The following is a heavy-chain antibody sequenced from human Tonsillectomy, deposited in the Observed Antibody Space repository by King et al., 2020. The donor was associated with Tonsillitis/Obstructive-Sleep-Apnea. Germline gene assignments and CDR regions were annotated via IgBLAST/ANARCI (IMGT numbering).Heavy chain of an antibody. Sequence: QLVQSGGGLVQPGGSLRLSCAASGFTFSSYEMNWVRQAPGKGLEWVSYISSSGSTIYYADSVKGRFTISRDNAKNSLYLQMNSLRAEDTAVYYCARGDFWSGYSRYDYWGQGTLVTVSS. V-gene: IGHV3-48*03. CDR2: ISSSGSTI. CDR1: GFTFSSYE. J-gene: IGHJ4*02. CDR3: ARGDFWSGYSRYDY. D-gene: IGHD3-3*01.